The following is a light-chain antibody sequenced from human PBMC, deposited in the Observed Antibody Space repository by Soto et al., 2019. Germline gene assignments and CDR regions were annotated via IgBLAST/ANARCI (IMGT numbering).Light chain of an antibody. CDR2: GAS. J-gene: IGKJ1*01. V-gene: IGKV3-20*01. CDR1: QSVSSTY. Sequence: EIVLTHSPGTLSLSPCERAALSLSASQSVSSTYLAWYQQKPGQAPRLLIYGASSRATGIPDRFSGSGSGTDFTLTISRLEPEDFAVYYCQQYGSSPGTFGQGTKVDIK. CDR3: QQYGSSPGT.